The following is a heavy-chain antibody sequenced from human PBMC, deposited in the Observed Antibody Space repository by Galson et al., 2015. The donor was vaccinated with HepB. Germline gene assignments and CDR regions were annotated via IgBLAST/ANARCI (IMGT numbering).Heavy chain of an antibody. Sequence: QSGAEVKKPGESLKISCKGSGYRFSSYWIAWVRQMPGKGLEWMGIIYPGDSDTRYSPSFQGQVTISADKSISTAYLQWSSLKASASAMYYCARHGGYSTGWYITAIEYWGQGTPVTVSS. CDR3: ARHGGYSTGWYITAIEY. J-gene: IGHJ4*02. V-gene: IGHV5-51*01. CDR1: GYRFSSYW. CDR2: IYPGDSDT. D-gene: IGHD6-13*01.